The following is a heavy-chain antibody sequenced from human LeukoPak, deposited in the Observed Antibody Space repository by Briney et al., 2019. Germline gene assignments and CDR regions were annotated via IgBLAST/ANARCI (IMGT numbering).Heavy chain of an antibody. D-gene: IGHD3-3*01. CDR3: ARDSRFYDFWSGYTNNWFDP. Sequence: ASVKVSCKASGYTFTSYYMHWVRQAPGQGLEWMGIINPSGGSTSYAQKFQGRVTMTRDTSTSTVYMELSSLRSEDTAVYYCARDSRFYDFWSGYTNNWFDPWGQGTLVTVS. V-gene: IGHV1-46*01. CDR1: GYTFTSYY. J-gene: IGHJ5*02. CDR2: INPSGGST.